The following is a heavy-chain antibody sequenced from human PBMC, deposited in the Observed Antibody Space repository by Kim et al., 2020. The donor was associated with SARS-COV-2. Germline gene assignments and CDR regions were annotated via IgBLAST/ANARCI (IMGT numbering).Heavy chain of an antibody. CDR3: ATHPRSSSLATTDS. Sequence: NPSLKSRITISVDTSMNHFSLKLSSVTASDTAVYYCATHPRSSSLATTDSWGQGTLVTVSS. V-gene: IGHV4-39*01. D-gene: IGHD6-6*01. J-gene: IGHJ4*02.